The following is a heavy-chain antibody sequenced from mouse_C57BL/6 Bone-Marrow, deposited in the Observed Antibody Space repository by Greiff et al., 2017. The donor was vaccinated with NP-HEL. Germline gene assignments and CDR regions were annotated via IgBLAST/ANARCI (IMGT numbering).Heavy chain of an antibody. Sequence: VQLKESGAELVKPGASVKLSCTASGFNITDYYMHWVKQRTEQGLEWIGRIDPEDGETKYAQKFQGKATITADTSSNTAYLQLSSLTSEDTAVYYCATVVDYWGQGTTLTVSS. V-gene: IGHV14-2*01. CDR2: IDPEDGET. CDR1: GFNITDYY. D-gene: IGHD1-1*01. J-gene: IGHJ2*01. CDR3: ATVVDY.